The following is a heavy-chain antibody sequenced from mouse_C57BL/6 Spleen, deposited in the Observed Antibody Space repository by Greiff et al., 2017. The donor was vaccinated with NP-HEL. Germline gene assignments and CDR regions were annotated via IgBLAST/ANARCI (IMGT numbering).Heavy chain of an antibody. D-gene: IGHD1-1*01. J-gene: IGHJ1*03. CDR3: AISYGSSYWYFDV. V-gene: IGHV7-3*01. Sequence: EVQRVESGGGLVQPGGSLSLSCAASGFTFTDYYMSWVRQPPGKALEWLGFIRNKANGYTTEYSASVKGRFTISRDNSQSILYLQMNALRAEDSATYYCAISYGSSYWYFDVWGTGTTVTVSS. CDR1: GFTFTDYY. CDR2: IRNKANGYTT.